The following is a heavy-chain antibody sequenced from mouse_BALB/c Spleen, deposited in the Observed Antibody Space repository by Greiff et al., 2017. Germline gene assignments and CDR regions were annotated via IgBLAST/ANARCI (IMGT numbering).Heavy chain of an antibody. V-gene: IGHV2-2*02. CDR1: GFSLTSYG. J-gene: IGHJ3*01. CDR3: ARNYYGYTTFAY. D-gene: IGHD1-2*01. CDR2: IWSGGST. Sequence: QVQLQQSGPGLVQPSQSLSITCTVSGFSLTSYGVHWVRQSPGKGLEWLGVIWSGGSTDYNAAFISRLSISKDNSKSQVFFKMNSLQANDTAIYYCARNYYGYTTFAYWGQGTLVTVSA.